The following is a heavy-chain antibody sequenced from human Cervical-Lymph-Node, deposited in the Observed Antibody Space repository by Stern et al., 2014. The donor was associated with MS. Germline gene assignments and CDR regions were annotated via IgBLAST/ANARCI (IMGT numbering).Heavy chain of an antibody. Sequence: VHLVESGGGVVQPGRSLRLSCATSGFTFSTYGMNWVRQAPGKGLEWVAVISYDGSHKYYVDSVKGRFTISRDNSKNTLYLQMNSLRPEDTAVYYCVLVDTVMDRAFDYWGQGTLVTVSS. D-gene: IGHD5-18*01. J-gene: IGHJ4*02. CDR1: GFTFSTYG. CDR3: VLVDTVMDRAFDY. CDR2: ISYDGSHK. V-gene: IGHV3-30*03.